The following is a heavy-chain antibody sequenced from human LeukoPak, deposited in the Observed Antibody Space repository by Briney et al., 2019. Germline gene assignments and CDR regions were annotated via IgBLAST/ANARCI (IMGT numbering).Heavy chain of an antibody. D-gene: IGHD1-1*01. V-gene: IGHV1-8*01. CDR2: MNPNSGNT. J-gene: IGHJ4*02. CDR3: ARDANWLFDY. Sequence: GASVKVSCKASGYTFTSYDINWVRQATGQGLGWMGWMNPNSGNTGYAQEFQGRVTMTRNTSISTAYMELSSLRSEDTAVYYCARDANWLFDYWGQGTLVTVSS. CDR1: GYTFTSYD.